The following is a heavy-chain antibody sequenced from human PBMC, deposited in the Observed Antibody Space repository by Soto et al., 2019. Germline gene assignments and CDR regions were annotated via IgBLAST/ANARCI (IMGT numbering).Heavy chain of an antibody. J-gene: IGHJ6*02. Sequence: QVQLVESGGGVVQPGRSLRLSCAASGFTFSSYAMHWVRQAPGKGLEWVAVIWYDGSNKYYADSVKGRFTISRDNSKNTLYLQMNSLRAEDTAVYYCARDQTKWELIGYGMDVWGQGTTVTVSS. D-gene: IGHD1-26*01. CDR2: IWYDGSNK. CDR3: ARDQTKWELIGYGMDV. V-gene: IGHV3-33*08. CDR1: GFTFSSYA.